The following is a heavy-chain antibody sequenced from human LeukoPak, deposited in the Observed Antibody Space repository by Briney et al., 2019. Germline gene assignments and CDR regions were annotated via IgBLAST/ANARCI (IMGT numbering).Heavy chain of an antibody. CDR1: GYTFTGYY. Sequence: ASVTVSCKASGYTFTGYYMHWVRQAPGQGLEWMGWINPNSGGTNYAQKFQGRVTMTRGTSISTAYMELSRLRSDDTAVYYCARDSVGNDAFDIWGQGTMVTVSS. CDR2: INPNSGGT. CDR3: ARDSVGNDAFDI. D-gene: IGHD3-10*01. J-gene: IGHJ3*02. V-gene: IGHV1-2*02.